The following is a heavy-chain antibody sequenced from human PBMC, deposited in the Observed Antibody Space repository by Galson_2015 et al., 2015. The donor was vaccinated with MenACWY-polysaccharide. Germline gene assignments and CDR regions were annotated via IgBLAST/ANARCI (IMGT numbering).Heavy chain of an antibody. J-gene: IGHJ5*02. CDR2: ISGSSTTI. D-gene: IGHD2-2*01. CDR1: GFTFSDYY. V-gene: IGHV3-11*04. Sequence: SLRLSCAASGFTFSDYYMSWIRQAPGRGLEWVSYISGSSTTIYYAESVQGRFTISRDNAKNSLYLQMNSLIDEDTAVYYCMRDCSSASCVPWGQGTLVTVSS. CDR3: MRDCSSASCVP.